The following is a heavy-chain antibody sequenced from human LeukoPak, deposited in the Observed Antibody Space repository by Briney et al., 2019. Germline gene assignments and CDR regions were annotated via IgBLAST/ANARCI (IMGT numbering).Heavy chain of an antibody. V-gene: IGHV3-23*01. CDR1: GFTFSDYA. Sequence: GGSLRLSCAASGFTFSDYAMNWVRQAPGKGLEWVSAISGSGGSTYYADSVKGRFTISRDNSKNTLYLQMNSLRAEDTAVYYCATHIAVAGIPYFDYWGQGTLVTVSS. CDR3: ATHIAVAGIPYFDY. CDR2: ISGSGGST. J-gene: IGHJ4*02. D-gene: IGHD6-19*01.